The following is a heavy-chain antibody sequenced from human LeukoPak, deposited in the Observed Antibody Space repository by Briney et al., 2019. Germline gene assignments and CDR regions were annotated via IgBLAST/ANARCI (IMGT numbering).Heavy chain of an antibody. D-gene: IGHD5-12*01. CDR2: INHSGST. V-gene: IGHV4-34*01. J-gene: IGHJ4*02. CDR1: GGSFSGYY. CDR3: ASRGIYYSGYDQYYFDY. Sequence: NSGGSLSLTCAVYGGSFSGYYWSWIRQPPGKGLEWIGEINHSGSTNYNPSLKSRVTISVDTSKNQFSLKLSSVTAADTAVYYCASRGIYYSGYDQYYFDYWGQGTLVTVSS.